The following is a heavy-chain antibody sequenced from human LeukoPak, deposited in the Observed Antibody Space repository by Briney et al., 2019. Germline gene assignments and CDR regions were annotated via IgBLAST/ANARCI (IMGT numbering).Heavy chain of an antibody. CDR1: GFSFSTYD. J-gene: IGHJ4*02. Sequence: GGSLRLSCAASGFSFSTYDMHWVRQAPGKGLEWVAYIQYDGSNKYFADSVKGRFTISRDNSKSTLYLQMHSLTAEDTAVYYCARHLTYAFDYWGQGTLVTVSS. CDR3: ARHLTYAFDY. V-gene: IGHV3-30*02. D-gene: IGHD4-17*01. CDR2: IQYDGSNK.